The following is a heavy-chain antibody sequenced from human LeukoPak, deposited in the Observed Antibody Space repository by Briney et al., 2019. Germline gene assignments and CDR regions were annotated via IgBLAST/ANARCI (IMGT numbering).Heavy chain of an antibody. CDR3: ARGLRFLEWSHDAFDI. V-gene: IGHV4-59*01. CDR2: IYYSGNT. J-gene: IGHJ3*02. D-gene: IGHD3-3*01. CDR1: GGSITSYY. Sequence: SETLSLTCTVSGGSITSYYWTWIRQPPGKGLEWIGYIYYSGNTNYHPSLKSRLTISIDTSKNQFSLKLSSVTAADTALYYCARGLRFLEWSHDAFDIWGQGTTVTVSS.